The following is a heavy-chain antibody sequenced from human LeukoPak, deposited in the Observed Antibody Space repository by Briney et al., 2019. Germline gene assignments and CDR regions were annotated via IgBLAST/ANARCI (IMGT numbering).Heavy chain of an antibody. D-gene: IGHD1/OR15-1a*01. V-gene: IGHV3-30*03. CDR3: ARDNNADY. Sequence: PGGSLRLSCAASGFTFSSYGMHWVRQAPGKGLEWVAVISYDGRKKYIADSVKGRFTISRDNSKNTLYLQMNSLTAEDTADYYCARDNNADYWGQGTLVTVSS. J-gene: IGHJ4*02. CDR1: GFTFSSYG. CDR2: ISYDGRKK.